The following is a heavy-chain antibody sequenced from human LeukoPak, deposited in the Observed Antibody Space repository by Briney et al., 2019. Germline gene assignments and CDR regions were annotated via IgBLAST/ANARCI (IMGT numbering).Heavy chain of an antibody. CDR3: VRAVSVSSYYFDC. V-gene: IGHV3-11*05. Sequence: PGGSLRLSCAASGFTFSDYYMSWIRQAPGKGLEWISYISSSSSYTNYVDSVKGRFTISRDNAKNSLYLQMNSLRAEDTAVYYCVRAVSVSSYYFDCWGQGTLVTVPS. CDR1: GFTFSDYY. J-gene: IGHJ4*02. D-gene: IGHD5/OR15-5a*01. CDR2: ISSSSSYT.